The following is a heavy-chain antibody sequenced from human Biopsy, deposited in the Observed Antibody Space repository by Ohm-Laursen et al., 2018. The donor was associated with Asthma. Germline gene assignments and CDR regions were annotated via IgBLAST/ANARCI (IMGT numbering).Heavy chain of an antibody. CDR1: GGTFNTYV. CDR3: ARKAGSCISRTCYSLDF. CDR2: INSVFGTT. D-gene: IGHD2-2*01. V-gene: IGHV1-69*13. Sequence: SVKVSCKSLGGTFNTYVTGWVRQAPGQGLKWMGGINSVFGTTTYPQKFQDRVTITADDSTSTVYMELSSLRSEDTAVYYCARKAGSCISRTCYSLDFWGQGTLVTVSS. J-gene: IGHJ4*02.